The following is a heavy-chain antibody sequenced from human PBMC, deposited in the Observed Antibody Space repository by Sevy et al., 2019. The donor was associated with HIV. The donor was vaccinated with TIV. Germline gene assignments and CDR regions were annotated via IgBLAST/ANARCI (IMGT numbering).Heavy chain of an antibody. Sequence: ASVKVSCKASGYTFTGYYMQWVRQAPGQGLEWMGWINPNSGGTNYAQKFQGRVTMTRDTSISTAYMELSRLRSDDTAVYYCAREVAYCGGDCLGSYGMDVWGQGTTVTVSS. J-gene: IGHJ6*02. CDR1: GYTFTGYY. CDR2: INPNSGGT. D-gene: IGHD2-21*02. CDR3: AREVAYCGGDCLGSYGMDV. V-gene: IGHV1-2*02.